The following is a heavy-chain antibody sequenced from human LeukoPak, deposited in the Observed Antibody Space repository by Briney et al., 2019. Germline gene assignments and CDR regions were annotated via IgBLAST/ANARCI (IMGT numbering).Heavy chain of an antibody. J-gene: IGHJ4*02. D-gene: IGHD1-26*01. CDR3: ARRGGVWELPGY. CDR1: GGSISSYY. Sequence: PSETLSLTCTVSGGSISSYYWSWIRQPPGKGLEWIGYIYYSGSTNYNPSLKSRVTISVDTSKNQFSLKLSSVTAADTAVYYCARRGGVWELPGYWGQGTLVTVSS. V-gene: IGHV4-59*01. CDR2: IYYSGST.